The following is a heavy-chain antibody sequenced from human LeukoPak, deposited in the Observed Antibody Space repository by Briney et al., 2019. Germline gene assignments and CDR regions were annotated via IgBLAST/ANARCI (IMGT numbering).Heavy chain of an antibody. J-gene: IGHJ6*02. V-gene: IGHV1-69*13. CDR3: ARDWEYSSGWPYGMDV. D-gene: IGHD6-19*01. CDR2: IIPIFGTA. CDR1: GYTFTNYA. Sequence: GASVKVSCKASGYTFTNYAMSWVRQAPGQGLEWMGGIIPIFGTANYAQKFQGRVTITADESTSTAYMELSSLRSEDTAVYYCARDWEYSSGWPYGMDVWGQGTTVTVSS.